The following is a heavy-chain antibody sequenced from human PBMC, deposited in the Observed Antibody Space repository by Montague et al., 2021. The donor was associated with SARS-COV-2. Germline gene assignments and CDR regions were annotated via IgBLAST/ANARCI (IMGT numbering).Heavy chain of an antibody. V-gene: IGHV4-61*02. J-gene: IGHJ6*03. CDR2: IYTSGST. D-gene: IGHD3-3*01. CDR3: ARVSRGTIFGVVIRPYYYMDV. Sequence: TLSFTCTVSGRSISSGSYYWSWIRQPAGKGLEWIGRIYTSGSTNYNPSLKSRVTIPVDTSKNQFSLKLSSVTAADTAVYYCARVSRGTIFGVVIRPYYYMDVWGKGTTVTVSS. CDR1: GRSISSGSYY.